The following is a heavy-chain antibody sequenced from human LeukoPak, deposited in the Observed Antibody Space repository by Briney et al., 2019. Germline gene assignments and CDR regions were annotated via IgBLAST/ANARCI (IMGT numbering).Heavy chain of an antibody. Sequence: GGSLRLSCAASGFTYSFYAMRGVRHARGEGREGVLAICGRGGSIYYADSVKGRFTISRDNSKNTLYLQMNSLRAEDTAVYYCAKERIQLWKYYFDYWGQGTLVSVSS. V-gene: IGHV3-23*01. CDR2: ICGRGGSI. D-gene: IGHD5-18*01. CDR1: GFTYSFYA. J-gene: IGHJ4*02. CDR3: AKERIQLWKYYFDY.